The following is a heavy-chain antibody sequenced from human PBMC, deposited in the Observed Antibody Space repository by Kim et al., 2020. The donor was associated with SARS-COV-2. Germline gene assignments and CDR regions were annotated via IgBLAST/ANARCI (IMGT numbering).Heavy chain of an antibody. J-gene: IGHJ3*01. CDR2: K. D-gene: IGHD3-10*01. Sequence: KYCVDPVKGRFTISRDNAKASLYLQMNSLRTEDTDVYYCARVRLGSDAFDVWGQGTMVTVSS. CDR3: ARVRLGSDAFDV. V-gene: IGHV3-7*04.